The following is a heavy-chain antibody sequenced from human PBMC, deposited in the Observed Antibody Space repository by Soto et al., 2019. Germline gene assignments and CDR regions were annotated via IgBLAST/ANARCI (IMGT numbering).Heavy chain of an antibody. CDR3: ARHWHDILTGYYSWFDP. Sequence: SETLSLTWTVSGGSISSSSYYWGWIRKPPGKGLEWIGSIYYSGSTYYNPSLKSRVTISVDTSKNQFSLKLSSVTAADTAVYYCARHWHDILTGYYSWFDPWGQGTLVTVSS. D-gene: IGHD3-9*01. V-gene: IGHV4-39*01. J-gene: IGHJ5*02. CDR2: IYYSGST. CDR1: GGSISSSSYY.